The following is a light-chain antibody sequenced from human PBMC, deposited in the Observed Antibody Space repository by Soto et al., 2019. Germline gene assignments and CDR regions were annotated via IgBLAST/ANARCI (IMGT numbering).Light chain of an antibody. CDR2: GAS. Sequence: IVLTPSPGTLSFPPGERATLSCRASQSVSSSYLAWYQQKPGQAPTLLIYGASSRATGIPDRFSGSGSGTDFTLTISRLEPEDFAVYYCQQYGSSPPITFGQGTLLEIK. J-gene: IGKJ5*01. CDR1: QSVSSSY. CDR3: QQYGSSPPIT. V-gene: IGKV3-20*01.